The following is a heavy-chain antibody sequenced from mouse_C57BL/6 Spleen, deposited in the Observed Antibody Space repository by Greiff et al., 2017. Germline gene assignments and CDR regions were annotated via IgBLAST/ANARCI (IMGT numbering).Heavy chain of an antibody. CDR1: GFNIKDYY. V-gene: IGHV14-2*01. CDR2: IDPEDGET. D-gene: IGHD1-1*01. J-gene: IGHJ1*03. CDR3: ARMYGSSYGYFDV. Sequence: MQLKQSGAELVKPGASVKLSCTASGFNIKDYYMHWVKQRTEQGLEWIGRIDPEDGETKYAPKFQGKATITADTSSNTAYLQLSSLTSEDTAVYYCARMYGSSYGYFDVWGTGTTVTVSS.